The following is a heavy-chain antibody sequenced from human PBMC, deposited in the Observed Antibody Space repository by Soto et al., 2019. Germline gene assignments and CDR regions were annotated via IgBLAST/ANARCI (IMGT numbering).Heavy chain of an antibody. V-gene: IGHV4-39*01. CDR3: ARLGSLLRWGPEWENNSCHI. D-gene: IGHD2-21*02. CDR1: GGSISSSTYF. CDR2: IYNSGST. Sequence: QVQLQESGPGLVKPSETLSLTCTVSGGSISSSTYFWGWIRQPPGTVLDWIGSIYNSGSTYYNPSLKSRVTLPVDTSKNQFSLNLSSVTTADTAVYYCARLGSLLRWGPEWENNSCHIWGQGTMVTVSS. J-gene: IGHJ3*02.